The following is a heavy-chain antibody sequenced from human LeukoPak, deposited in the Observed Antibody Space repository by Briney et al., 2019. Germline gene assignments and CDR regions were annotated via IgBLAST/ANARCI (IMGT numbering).Heavy chain of an antibody. CDR1: GYTFTGYY. D-gene: IGHD3-22*01. CDR3: ARVSDSTGYFYWYFDL. J-gene: IGHJ2*01. V-gene: IGHV1-2*02. CDR2: INPNSGGT. Sequence: ASVKVSRKASGYTFTGYYMHWVRQAPGQGLEWMGWINPNSGGTNSAQKFQGRVTMTRDTSISTAYMELSRLRSDDTAVYYCARVSDSTGYFYWYFDLWGRGTLVTVSS.